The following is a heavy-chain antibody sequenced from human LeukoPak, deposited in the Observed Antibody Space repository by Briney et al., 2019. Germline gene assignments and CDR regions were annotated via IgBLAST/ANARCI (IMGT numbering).Heavy chain of an antibody. V-gene: IGHV4-34*01. D-gene: IGHD6-13*01. Sequence: SETLSLTCAVDGWSFSGYYWSWIRQPPGKGLEWIGEINHSGSTNYNPSLKSRVTISVDTSKNQFSLKLSSVTAADTAVYYCAIIAATDAFDIWGQGTMVTVSS. J-gene: IGHJ3*02. CDR3: AIIAATDAFDI. CDR1: GWSFSGYY. CDR2: INHSGST.